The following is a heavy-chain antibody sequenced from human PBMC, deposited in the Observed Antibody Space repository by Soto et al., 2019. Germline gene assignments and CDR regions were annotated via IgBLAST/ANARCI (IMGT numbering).Heavy chain of an antibody. Sequence: QVQLVESGGGVVQPGRSLRLSCAASGFTFSSYAMHWVRQAPGKGLEWVAVISYDGSNKYYADSVKGRFTISRDNSKNTLYLQMNSLRAEDTAVYYCARSGGSVQLWAHLDYWGQGTLVTDSS. CDR3: ARSGGSVQLWAHLDY. D-gene: IGHD5-18*01. CDR2: ISYDGSNK. J-gene: IGHJ4*02. V-gene: IGHV3-30-3*01. CDR1: GFTFSSYA.